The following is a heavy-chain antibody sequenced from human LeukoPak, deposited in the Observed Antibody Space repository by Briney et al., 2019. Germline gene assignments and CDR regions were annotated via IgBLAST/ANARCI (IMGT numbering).Heavy chain of an antibody. V-gene: IGHV3-48*04. CDR1: GFTFNSYS. CDR3: AQSAEAPDDYYYYGMGV. J-gene: IGHJ6*02. Sequence: GGSLRLSCAASGFTFNSYSMNWVRQAPGKGLEWVSYISSSSSTIYYADSVKGRFTISRDNAKNSLYLRMNSLRAEDTAVYYCAQSAEAPDDYYYYGMGVWGQRTTVTVSS. CDR2: ISSSSSTI.